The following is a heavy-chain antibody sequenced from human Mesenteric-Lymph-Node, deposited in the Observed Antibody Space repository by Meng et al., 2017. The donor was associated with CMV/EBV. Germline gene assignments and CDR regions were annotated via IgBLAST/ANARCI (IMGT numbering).Heavy chain of an antibody. Sequence: SLKISCAASGFTFDDHDMHWVRQAPGKGLEWVSGISWGGDSLGYEDSVKGLFTISRDKAKNSLYLQKNSMRSEDTASYYCAKDWYPTDNYRTPNPDYHGNGIDVWGQGTTVTVSS. CDR3: AKDWYPTDNYRTPNPDYHGNGIDV. CDR1: GFTFDDHD. V-gene: IGHV3-9*01. J-gene: IGHJ6*02. CDR2: ISWGGDSL. D-gene: IGHD1-20*01.